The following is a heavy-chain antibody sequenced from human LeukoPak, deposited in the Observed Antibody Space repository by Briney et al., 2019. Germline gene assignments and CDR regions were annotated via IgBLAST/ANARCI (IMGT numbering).Heavy chain of an antibody. V-gene: IGHV3-11*01. Sequence: GGSLRLSCAASGFTFSDYYMSWIRQAPGKGLEWVSYISSSGNTIYYADSVKGRFTISRDNAKNPVFLQMNSLRAEDTAVYYCARPKYSSSWQIFDYWGQGTLVTASS. D-gene: IGHD6-13*01. CDR2: ISSSGNTI. J-gene: IGHJ4*02. CDR1: GFTFSDYY. CDR3: ARPKYSSSWQIFDY.